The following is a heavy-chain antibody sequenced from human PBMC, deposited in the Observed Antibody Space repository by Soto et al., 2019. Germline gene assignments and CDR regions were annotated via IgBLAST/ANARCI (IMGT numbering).Heavy chain of an antibody. Sequence: EVQLVESGGGLVQPGGSLRLSCAASGLTFSNQYMTWVRQAPGKGLVGVSVIHSGGNTFYAYSVKGRFTTSRGNSKKTLYLQMNSLRAEDTAVYHSARNGRPSVYYYMDVWGKGTTVTVSS. V-gene: IGHV3-66*01. J-gene: IGHJ6*03. CDR1: GLTFSNQY. CDR2: IHSGGNT. CDR3: ARNGRPSVYYYMDV. D-gene: IGHD2-8*01.